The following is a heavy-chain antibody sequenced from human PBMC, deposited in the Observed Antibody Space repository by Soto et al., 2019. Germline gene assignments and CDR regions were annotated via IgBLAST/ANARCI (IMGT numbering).Heavy chain of an antibody. J-gene: IGHJ4*02. D-gene: IGHD4-17*01. Sequence: TSETLSLTCTVSGGSISSYYWSWIRQPPGKGLEWIGYIYYSGSTNYNPSLKSRVTISVDTSKNQFSLKLSSVTAADTAVYYCARGFGYGDYYFDYWGQGTLVTVSS. CDR3: ARGFGYGDYYFDY. V-gene: IGHV4-59*01. CDR1: GGSISSYY. CDR2: IYYSGST.